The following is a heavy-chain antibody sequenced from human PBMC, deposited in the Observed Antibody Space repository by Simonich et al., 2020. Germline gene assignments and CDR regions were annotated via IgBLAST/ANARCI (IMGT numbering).Heavy chain of an antibody. D-gene: IGHD6-13*01. Sequence: EVQLVESGGGLVQPGRSLRLSCAASGFTFDDYAMHWVRQAPGKGREWVSGMSWNSGSIGYADSVKGRFTISRDNAKNSLYLQMNSLRAEDTALYYCAKDHIAAAGRNYFDYWGQGTLVTVSS. CDR3: AKDHIAAAGRNYFDY. V-gene: IGHV3-9*01. CDR2: MSWNSGSI. J-gene: IGHJ4*02. CDR1: GFTFDDYA.